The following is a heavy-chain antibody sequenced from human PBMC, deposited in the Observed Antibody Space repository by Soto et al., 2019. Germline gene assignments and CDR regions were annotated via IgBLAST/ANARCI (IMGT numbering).Heavy chain of an antibody. CDR2: IYYSGST. CDR1: GGSISSYY. CDR3: ARGWGRDTMVRGVVYCYYYGMDV. V-gene: IGHV4-59*12. J-gene: IGHJ6*02. Sequence: SETLSLTCTVSGGSISSYYWSWIRQPPGKGLEWIGYIYYSGSTNYNPSLKSRVTISVDTSKNQFSLKLSSVTAADTAVYYCARGWGRDTMVRGVVYCYYYGMDVWGQGTTVTVSS. D-gene: IGHD3-10*01.